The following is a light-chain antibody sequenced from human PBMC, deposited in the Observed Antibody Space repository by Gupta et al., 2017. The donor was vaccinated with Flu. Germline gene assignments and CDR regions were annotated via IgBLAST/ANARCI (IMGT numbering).Light chain of an antibody. V-gene: IGKV3-20*01. CDR1: QSVSSSN. Sequence: GTLSLSPGERATLSCRASQSVSSSNLAWYQQKPGQAPRLLIYGASSRATGIPDRFSGSGSGTDFTLTISRLEPEDFAVYYRQQYGSSPWTFGQGTKVEIK. CDR2: GAS. J-gene: IGKJ1*01. CDR3: QQYGSSPWT.